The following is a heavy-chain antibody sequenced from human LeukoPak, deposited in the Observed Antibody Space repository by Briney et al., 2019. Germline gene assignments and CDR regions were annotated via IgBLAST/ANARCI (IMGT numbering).Heavy chain of an antibody. J-gene: IGHJ4*02. CDR3: ARGPLRYSSLDHG. CDR1: GGSFSGYY. V-gene: IGHV4-34*01. Sequence: PSETLSLTCAVYGGSFSGYYWSWIRQPPGKGLEWIGEINHSGSTNYNPSLKSRVTISVDTSKNQFSLKLSSVTAADTAVYYCARGPLRYSSLDHGWGQGTLVTVSS. CDR2: INHSGST. D-gene: IGHD6-13*01.